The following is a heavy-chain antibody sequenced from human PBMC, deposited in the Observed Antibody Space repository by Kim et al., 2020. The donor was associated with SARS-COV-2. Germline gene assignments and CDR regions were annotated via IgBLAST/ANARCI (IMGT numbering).Heavy chain of an antibody. Sequence: GGSLRLSCTTSGFTFTGYAMSWVRQAPGKGLEWVSSIDGSGGTTYYVDSVKGRFTISRDDSKSTLYLWMTSLRADDTAVYYCLKGGWGWIWDHWGQGAHVTVAS. CDR3: LKGGWGWIWDH. V-gene: IGHV3-23*01. CDR1: GFTFTGYA. J-gene: IGHJ4*02. CDR2: IDGSGGTT. D-gene: IGHD2-2*03.